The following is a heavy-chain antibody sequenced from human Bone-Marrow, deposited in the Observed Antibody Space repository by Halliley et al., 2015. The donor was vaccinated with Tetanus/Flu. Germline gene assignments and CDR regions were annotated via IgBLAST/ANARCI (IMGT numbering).Heavy chain of an antibody. D-gene: IGHD2-21*02. J-gene: IGHJ2*01. CDR3: ATALDSDDWYFDL. V-gene: IGHV1-18*01. Sequence: WMGWISAYNGNTNYAHKFQDRVTMTTDTSRTTAYLELRTLRSDDTAMYYCATALDSDDWYFDLWGRGTLVTVSS. CDR2: ISAYNGNT.